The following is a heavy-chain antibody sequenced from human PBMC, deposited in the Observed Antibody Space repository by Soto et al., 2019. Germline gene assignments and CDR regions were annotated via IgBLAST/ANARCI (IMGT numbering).Heavy chain of an antibody. CDR1: GASISRSY. V-gene: IGHV4-59*01. CDR3: ARGGNRYSNVASGVGGFDY. D-gene: IGHD5-12*01. J-gene: IGHJ4*02. Sequence: SETLSLTCTVSGASISRSYWSWIRQSPERGVEWIAYVYHTGGTNYNTSLKSRFTISLDTSKGQFSLNPTSQTTAGTPVYFCARGGNRYSNVASGVGGFDYWGQGSLVTVSS. CDR2: VYHTGGT.